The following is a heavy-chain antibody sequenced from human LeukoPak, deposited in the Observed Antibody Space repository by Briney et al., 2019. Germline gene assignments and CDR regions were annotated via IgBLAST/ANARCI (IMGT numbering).Heavy chain of an antibody. J-gene: IGHJ4*02. Sequence: SETLSLTCTVSGGSITSSSYYWGWIRQPPDKGLEWIASIYYTGNTFYSPSLKSRVTISVDTSNNQFSLRLTSVTAADTAVYYCARNVSTGYFDYWGQGTLVTVSS. CDR1: GGSITSSSYY. CDR2: IYYTGNT. CDR3: ARNVSTGYFDY. V-gene: IGHV4-39*01. D-gene: IGHD3-10*02.